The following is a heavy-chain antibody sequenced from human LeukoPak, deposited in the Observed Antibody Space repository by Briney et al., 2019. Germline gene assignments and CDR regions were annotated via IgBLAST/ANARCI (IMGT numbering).Heavy chain of an antibody. CDR3: ARDRGSGWYPNFDY. J-gene: IGHJ4*02. CDR2: ISSSSSYI. V-gene: IGHV3-21*01. Sequence: PGGSLRLSCAAPGFTFSSHSMNSVRQAPGKGLEWDSSISSSSSYIYYADSVKGRFTIPRDNAKNSLYLQMNSLRAEDTAVYYCARDRGSGWYPNFDYWGQGTLVTVSS. CDR1: GFTFSSHS. D-gene: IGHD6-19*01.